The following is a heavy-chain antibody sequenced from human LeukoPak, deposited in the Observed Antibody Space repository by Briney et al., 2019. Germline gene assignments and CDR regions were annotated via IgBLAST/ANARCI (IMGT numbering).Heavy chain of an antibody. Sequence: GGSLRLSCAASGFTFSSYAIHWVRQAPGKGLEWVAVTSYDGGNKYYGDSVKGRFTISRDNSKNTLYLQMNRLRAEETAVYYCAKDGSYDSSGYYYRLSNWFDPWGQGTLVTVSS. D-gene: IGHD3-22*01. CDR1: GFTFSSYA. CDR3: AKDGSYDSSGYYYRLSNWFDP. CDR2: TSYDGGNK. J-gene: IGHJ5*02. V-gene: IGHV3-30*04.